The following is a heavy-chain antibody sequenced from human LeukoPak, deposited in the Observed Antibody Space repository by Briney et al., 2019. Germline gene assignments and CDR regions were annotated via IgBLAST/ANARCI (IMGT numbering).Heavy chain of an antibody. CDR2: ISFDGSNK. J-gene: IGHJ3*02. D-gene: IGHD1-14*01. Sequence: GGSLRLSCAASGFIFSNFVMHWVRQAPGKGLEWVAVISFDGSNKYYADSVKGRFTISRDNSENTLYLQMNGLRDEDTAVYSCARSRSDALDIWGQGTTVTVSS. V-gene: IGHV3-30-3*01. CDR1: GFIFSNFV. CDR3: ARSRSDALDI.